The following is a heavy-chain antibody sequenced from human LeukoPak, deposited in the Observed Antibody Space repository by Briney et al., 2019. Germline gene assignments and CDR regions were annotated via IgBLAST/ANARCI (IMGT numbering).Heavy chain of an antibody. CDR1: GFTFSSYG. Sequence: GGSLRLSCAASGFTFSSYGMHWVRQAPGKGLEWVAVIWYDGSNKYYADSVKSRFTISRDNSKNTLYLQMNSLRAEDTAVYYCARDGEYSSSWYSDAFDIWGQGTMVTVSS. V-gene: IGHV3-33*01. J-gene: IGHJ3*02. CDR3: ARDGEYSSSWYSDAFDI. CDR2: IWYDGSNK. D-gene: IGHD6-13*01.